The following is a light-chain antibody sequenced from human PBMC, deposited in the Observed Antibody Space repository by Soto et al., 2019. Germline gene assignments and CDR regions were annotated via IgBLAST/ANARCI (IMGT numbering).Light chain of an antibody. J-gene: IGKJ1*01. V-gene: IGKV1-5*03. CDR2: KAS. Sequence: DIQMTQSPSTLSASVGDRVTITCRASQSISSWLAWYQQKPGKAPKLLXYKASSLESGVPSRXXGSGSGTXXXXXXXSLQSDDFATYYCQQYNGTFGQGTKVEIK. CDR3: QQYNGT. CDR1: QSISSW.